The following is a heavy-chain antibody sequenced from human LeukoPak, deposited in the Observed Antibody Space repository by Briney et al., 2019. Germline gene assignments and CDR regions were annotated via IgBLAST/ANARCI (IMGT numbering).Heavy chain of an antibody. CDR3: ARVSSRGLWSGYLYHYNWFDP. V-gene: IGHV1-2*02. Sequence: ASVKVSCKASGYTFTGYYMHWVRQAPGRGLEWMGWINPNSGGTNYAQKFQGRVTMTRDTSISTAYMELSRLRSDDTAVYYCARVSSRGLWSGYLYHYNWFDPWGQGTLVTVSS. D-gene: IGHD3-3*01. J-gene: IGHJ5*02. CDR2: INPNSGGT. CDR1: GYTFTGYY.